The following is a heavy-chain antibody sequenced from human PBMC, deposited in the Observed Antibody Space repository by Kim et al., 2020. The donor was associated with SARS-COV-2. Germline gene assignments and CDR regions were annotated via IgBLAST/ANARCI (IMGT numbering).Heavy chain of an antibody. CDR2: IKSEIDGGAA. CDR1: GFTFINAW. Sequence: GGSLRLSCAASGFTFINAWMTWVRQAPGKGLEWVGRIKSEIDGGAADYAAPVKGRFTISRDDSKNTLYLQMNSLKTEDSAVYYCITVFEDDSTSWGQGTLVTVSS. D-gene: IGHD2-2*01. CDR3: ITVFEDDSTS. V-gene: IGHV3-15*01. J-gene: IGHJ4*02.